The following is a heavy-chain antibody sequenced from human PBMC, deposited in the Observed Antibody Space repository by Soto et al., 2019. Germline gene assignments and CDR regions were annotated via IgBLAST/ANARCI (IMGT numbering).Heavy chain of an antibody. J-gene: IGHJ3*02. CDR1: GFTFSSYG. D-gene: IGHD6-19*01. V-gene: IGHV3-30*18. Sequence: GGSLRLSCAASGFTFSSYGMHWVRQAPGKGLEWVAVISYDGSNKYYADSVKGRFTISRDNSKNTLYLQMNSLRAEDTAVYYCAKDFIAVAGYDAFDIWGQGTMVTVSS. CDR2: ISYDGSNK. CDR3: AKDFIAVAGYDAFDI.